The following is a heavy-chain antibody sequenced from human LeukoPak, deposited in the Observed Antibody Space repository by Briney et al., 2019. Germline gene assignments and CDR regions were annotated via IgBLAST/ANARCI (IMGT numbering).Heavy chain of an antibody. J-gene: IGHJ4*02. Sequence: GGSLRLSCAASGFTFSSYAMSWVRQAPGKGLQAPGKGLEWVATISGSDGRTYYADSVRGRFTISRDNSKNTLYLQMNSLRAEDTAIYYCAKGRLVPDYWGQGILVTVSS. CDR1: GFTFSSYA. V-gene: IGHV3-23*01. CDR2: ISGSDGRT. D-gene: IGHD3-9*01. CDR3: AKGRLVPDY.